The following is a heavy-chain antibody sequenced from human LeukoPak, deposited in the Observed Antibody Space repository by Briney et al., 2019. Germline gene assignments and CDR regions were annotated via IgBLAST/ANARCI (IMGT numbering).Heavy chain of an antibody. CDR3: ARDRAVVVTKDNWFDP. CDR2: INTNTGNP. Sequence: PRASVKVSCTASGYTFTSYAMNWVRQAPGQGLEWMGWINTNTGNPTYAQGFTGRFVFSLDTSVSTAYLQISSLKAEDTAVYYCARDRAVVVTKDNWFDPWGQGTLVTVSS. CDR1: GYTFTSYA. J-gene: IGHJ5*02. V-gene: IGHV7-4-1*02. D-gene: IGHD2-21*02.